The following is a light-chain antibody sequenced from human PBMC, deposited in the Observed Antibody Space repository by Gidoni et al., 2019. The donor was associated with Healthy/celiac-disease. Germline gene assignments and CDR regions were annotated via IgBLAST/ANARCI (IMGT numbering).Light chain of an antibody. J-gene: IGKJ4*01. CDR2: AAS. V-gene: IGKV1-9*01. CDR3: QQLNSYPLT. CDR1: QGISSY. Sequence: DIQLTQSPSFLSASVGDRVTITCRASQGISSYLAWYQQKPGKAPKLLIYAASTLQSGVPSRFSGSGSGTELTLTISSLQPEDFATYYCQQLNSYPLTFGGXTKVEIK.